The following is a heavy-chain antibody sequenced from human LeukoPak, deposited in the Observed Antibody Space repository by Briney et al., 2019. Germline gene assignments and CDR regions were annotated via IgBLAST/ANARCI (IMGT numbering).Heavy chain of an antibody. Sequence: GGSLRLSCAASGFTFSSYAMHWVRQAPGKGLEYFSAISSNGGSTYYANSVKGRFTISRDNSKNTLYLQMGSLRAEDMAVYYCARGIVVVPAAMGYYFDYWGQGTLVTVSS. D-gene: IGHD2-2*01. CDR2: ISSNGGST. CDR3: ARGIVVVPAAMGYYFDY. J-gene: IGHJ4*02. CDR1: GFTFSSYA. V-gene: IGHV3-64*01.